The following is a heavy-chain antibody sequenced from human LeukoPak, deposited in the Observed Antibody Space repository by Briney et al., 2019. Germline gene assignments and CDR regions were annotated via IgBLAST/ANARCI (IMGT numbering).Heavy chain of an antibody. CDR3: ARQPSSWYWIFGYFDY. V-gene: IGHV4-39*01. CDR2: IYYSGST. Sequence: KPSETLSLTCTVSGGSISSSSYYWGRIRQPPGKGLEWIGSIYYSGSTYYNPSLKSRVTISVDTSKNQFSLKLSSVTAADTAVYYCARQPSSWYWIFGYFDYWGQGTLVTVSS. D-gene: IGHD6-13*01. J-gene: IGHJ4*02. CDR1: GGSISSSSYY.